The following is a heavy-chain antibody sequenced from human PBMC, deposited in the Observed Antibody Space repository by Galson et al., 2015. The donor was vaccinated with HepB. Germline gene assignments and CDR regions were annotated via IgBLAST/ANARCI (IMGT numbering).Heavy chain of an antibody. V-gene: IGHV1-69*06. D-gene: IGHD6-13*01. J-gene: IGHJ6*02. CDR1: GGTFSSYA. CDR2: IIPIFGTA. CDR3: ASPSSSWWSYYYYYGMDV. Sequence: SVKVSCKASGGTFSSYAISWVRQAPGRGLEWMGGIIPIFGTANYAQKFQGRVTITADKSTSTAYMELSSLRSEDTAVYCCASPSSSWWSYYYYYGMDVWGQGTTVTVSS.